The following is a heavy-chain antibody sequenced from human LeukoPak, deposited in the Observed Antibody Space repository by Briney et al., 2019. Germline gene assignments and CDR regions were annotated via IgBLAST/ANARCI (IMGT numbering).Heavy chain of an antibody. CDR1: GFTFSSYD. J-gene: IGHJ3*02. CDR2: IGTAGDT. CDR3: ARGGYSYGYGIVGAFDI. Sequence: PGGSLRLSCAASGFTFSSYDMHWVRHATGKGLEWVSAIGTAGDTYYPGSVKGRFTISRENAKNSLYLQMNSLRAGDTAVYYCARGGYSYGYGIVGAFDIWGQGTMVTVSS. D-gene: IGHD5-18*01. V-gene: IGHV3-13*01.